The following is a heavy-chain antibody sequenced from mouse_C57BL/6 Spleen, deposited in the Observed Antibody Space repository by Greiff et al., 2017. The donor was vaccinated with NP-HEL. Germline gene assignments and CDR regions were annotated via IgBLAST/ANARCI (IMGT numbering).Heavy chain of an antibody. Sequence: VQLQQSGAELVKPGASVKISCKASGYAFSSYWMNWVKQRPGKGLEWIGQIYPGDGDTNYNGKFKGKATLTADKSSSTAYMQLSSLTSEDSAVYFCARMELTGTYYYAMDYWGQGTSVTVSS. J-gene: IGHJ4*01. D-gene: IGHD4-1*01. CDR2: IYPGDGDT. CDR1: GYAFSSYW. V-gene: IGHV1-80*01. CDR3: ARMELTGTYYYAMDY.